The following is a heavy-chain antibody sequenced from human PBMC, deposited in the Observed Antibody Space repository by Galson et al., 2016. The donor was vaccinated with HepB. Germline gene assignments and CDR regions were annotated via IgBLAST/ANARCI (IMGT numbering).Heavy chain of an antibody. CDR2: IHHSGST. D-gene: IGHD2-21*02. Sequence: TLSLTCAVSGDYISSDESSWSWIRQPPGKGLEWIGDIHHSGSTYFNPSLKSRVTISIDRSKNQLSLRLSSVTAADTAVYYCARAQGMTAIPSSRFDPWGQGTLVTVSS. J-gene: IGHJ5*02. CDR3: ARAQGMTAIPSSRFDP. CDR1: GDYISSDESS. V-gene: IGHV4-30-2*01.